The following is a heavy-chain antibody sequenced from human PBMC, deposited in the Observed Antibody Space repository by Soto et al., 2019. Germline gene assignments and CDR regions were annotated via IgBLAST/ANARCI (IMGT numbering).Heavy chain of an antibody. CDR1: GYTFTKFG. D-gene: IGHD3-10*01. V-gene: IGHV1-3*01. Sequence: ASVKVSCKSSGYTFTKFGISWVRQAPGQSLEWMGWFDAGNRITKFSQKFQGRITISRDTSASTAYMEVRSLRSEDTAIYFCAGYALGSYLGNWGQGTPVTVSS. CDR2: FDAGNRIT. J-gene: IGHJ4*02. CDR3: AGYALGSYLGN.